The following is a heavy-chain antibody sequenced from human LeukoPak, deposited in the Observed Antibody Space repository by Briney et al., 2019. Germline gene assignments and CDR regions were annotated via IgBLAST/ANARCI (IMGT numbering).Heavy chain of an antibody. J-gene: IGHJ6*02. CDR2: IYHSGST. Sequence: SETLSLTCTVSGGSISSGGYYWSWIRQPPGKGLEWIGYIYHSGSTYYNPSLKSRVTISVDRSKNQFSLKLSSVTAADTAVYYCARGRRVPAALSGDYYYGMDVWGQGTTVTVSS. V-gene: IGHV4-30-2*01. D-gene: IGHD2-2*01. CDR3: ARGRRVPAALSGDYYYGMDV. CDR1: GGSISSGGYY.